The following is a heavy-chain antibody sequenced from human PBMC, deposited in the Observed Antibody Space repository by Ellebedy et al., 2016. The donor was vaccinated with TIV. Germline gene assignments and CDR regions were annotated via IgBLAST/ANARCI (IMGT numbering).Heavy chain of an antibody. J-gene: IGHJ4*02. V-gene: IGHV3-48*03. CDR1: GFTFRNYE. CDR2: ISSSGIIL. Sequence: GESLKISCAASGFTFRNYEMNWVRQAPGKGLEWVSYISSSGIILDYAHSAKGRFTISRDNAKNSLSLQMNSLRVEDTAVYYCATQAEGYWGQGTLVTVSS. CDR3: ATQAEGY.